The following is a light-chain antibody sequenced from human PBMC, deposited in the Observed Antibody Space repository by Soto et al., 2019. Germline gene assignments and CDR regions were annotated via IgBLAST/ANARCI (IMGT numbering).Light chain of an antibody. CDR3: HQYYNRPPWT. CDR2: ATS. J-gene: IGKJ1*01. V-gene: IGKV3-15*01. CDR1: RSVDTD. Sequence: EILRTQSPATLSVSPGDSATLSCRASRSVDTDLAWYQQKPGQAPRLLVFATSARATGVPDRFRGSRSGTDFTLTISSLQPEDSATYYCHQYYNRPPWTFGQGTKVDI.